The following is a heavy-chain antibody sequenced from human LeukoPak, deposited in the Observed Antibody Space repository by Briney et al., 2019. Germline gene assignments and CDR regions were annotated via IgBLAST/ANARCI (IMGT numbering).Heavy chain of an antibody. J-gene: IGHJ4*02. CDR2: IRSDGSDK. CDR1: GFIFSSYN. D-gene: IGHD5-24*01. Sequence: PGGSLRLSCAASGFIFSSYNMHWVRQTPGKGLEWVAFIRSDGSDKYYADSVKGRFTISRDNSKNTLFLQMNSLRGEDTAVYYCATYNYYDRSIDYWGQGTLVTVSS. V-gene: IGHV3-30*02. CDR3: ATYNYYDRSIDY.